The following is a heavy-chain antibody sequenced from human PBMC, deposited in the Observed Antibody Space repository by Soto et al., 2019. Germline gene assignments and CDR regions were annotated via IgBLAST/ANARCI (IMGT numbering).Heavy chain of an antibody. V-gene: IGHV1-18*01. D-gene: IGHD2-2*01. CDR2: ISAYNGNT. J-gene: IGHJ6*02. CDR3: ARVVVVPAATGYYYYGMDV. Sequence: VKVSCKASGYTFTSYGISWVRQASGQGLEWMGWISAYNGNTNYAQKLQGRVTMTTDTSTSTAYMELRSLRSDDTAVYYCARVVVVPAATGYYYYGMDVWGQGTTVTVSS. CDR1: GYTFTSYG.